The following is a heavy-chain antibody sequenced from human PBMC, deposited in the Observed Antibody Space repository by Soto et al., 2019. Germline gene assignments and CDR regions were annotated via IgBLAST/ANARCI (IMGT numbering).Heavy chain of an antibody. CDR3: AKDVASYYYYGMDV. CDR2: ISYDGSNK. J-gene: IGHJ6*02. D-gene: IGHD5-12*01. Sequence: QVQLVESGGGVVQPGRSLRLSCAASGFTFSSYGMHWVRQAPGKGLEWVAVISYDGSNKYYADSVKGRFTISRDNSKNTLYLQMNSLRAEDTAVYYCAKDVASYYYYGMDVWGQGTTVTVSS. CDR1: GFTFSSYG. V-gene: IGHV3-30*18.